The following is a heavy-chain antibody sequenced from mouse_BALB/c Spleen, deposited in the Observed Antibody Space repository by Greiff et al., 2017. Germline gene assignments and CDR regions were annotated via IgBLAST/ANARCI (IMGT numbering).Heavy chain of an antibody. CDR3: TIYYGPSGYFDY. CDR1: GYTFTSYY. V-gene: IGHV1S81*02. Sequence: QVQLQQSGAELVKPGASVKLSCKASGYTFTSYYMYWVKQRPGQGLEWIGEINPSNGGTNFNEKFKSKATLTVDKSSSTAYMQLSSLTSEDSAVYYCTIYYGPSGYFDYWGQGTTLTVSS. D-gene: IGHD2-1*01. CDR2: INPSNGGT. J-gene: IGHJ2*01.